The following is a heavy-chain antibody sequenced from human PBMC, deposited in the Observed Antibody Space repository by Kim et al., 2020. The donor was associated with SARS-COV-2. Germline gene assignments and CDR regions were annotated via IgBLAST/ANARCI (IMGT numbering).Heavy chain of an antibody. CDR3: ARGECSSTSCYAWYFDL. V-gene: IGHV1-46*01. Sequence: ASVKVSCKASGYTFTSYYMHWVRQAPGQGLEWMGIINPSGGSTSYAQKFQGRVTTRDTSTSTVYMELSSLRSEDTAVYYCARGECSSTSCYAWYFDLWGRGTLVTVSS. CDR1: GYTFTSYY. CDR2: INPSGGST. D-gene: IGHD2-2*01. J-gene: IGHJ2*01.